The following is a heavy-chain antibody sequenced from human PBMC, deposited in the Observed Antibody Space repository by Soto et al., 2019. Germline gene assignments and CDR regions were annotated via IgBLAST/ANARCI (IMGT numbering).Heavy chain of an antibody. V-gene: IGHV4-34*01. CDR1: GGSFSGYY. D-gene: IGHD6-13*01. CDR2: INHSGST. J-gene: IGHJ4*02. CDR3: ARGNGAAGIGFCDY. Sequence: SETLSLTCAVYGGSFSGYYWSWIRQPPGKGLEWIGEINHSGSTNYNPSLKSRVTISVDTSKNQFSLKLSSVTAADTAVYYCARGNGAAGIGFCDYWGQGTLVTVSS.